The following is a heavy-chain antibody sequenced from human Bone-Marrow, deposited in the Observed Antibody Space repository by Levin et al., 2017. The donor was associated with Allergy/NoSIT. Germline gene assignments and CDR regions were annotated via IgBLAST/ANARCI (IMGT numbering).Heavy chain of an antibody. CDR1: GGSFSGYY. Sequence: SETLSLTCAVYGGSFSGYYWSWIRQPPGKGLEWIGEINHSGSTNYNPSLKSRVTISVDTSKNQFSLKLSSVTAADTAVYYCARLTSRARWRPTRPEGNAYYFDYWGQGTLVTVSS. CDR3: ARLTSRARWRPTRPEGNAYYFDY. CDR2: INHSGST. D-gene: IGHD1-1*01. J-gene: IGHJ4*02. V-gene: IGHV4-34*01.